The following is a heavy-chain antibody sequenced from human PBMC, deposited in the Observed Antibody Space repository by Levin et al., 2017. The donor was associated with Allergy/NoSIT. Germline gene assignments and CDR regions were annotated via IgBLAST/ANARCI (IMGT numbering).Heavy chain of an antibody. CDR3: ARDLLFSSWSRFQFWSGYSYYYGMDV. CDR1: GFTFSSYA. Sequence: GGSLRLSCAASGFTFSSYAMHWVRQAPGKGLEWVAVISYDGSNKYYADSVKGRFTISRDNSKNTLYLQMNSLRAEYTAVYYCARDLLFSSWSRFQFWSGYSYYYGMDVWGQGTTVTVSS. V-gene: IGHV3-30*04. D-gene: IGHD3-3*01. CDR2: ISYDGSNK. J-gene: IGHJ6*02.